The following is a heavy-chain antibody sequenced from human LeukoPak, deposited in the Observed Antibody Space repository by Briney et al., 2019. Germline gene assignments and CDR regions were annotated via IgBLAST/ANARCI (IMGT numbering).Heavy chain of an antibody. CDR1: GYTFTSYW. CDR3: ARHKAGNGWDLDY. V-gene: IGHV5-51*01. D-gene: IGHD6-19*01. Sequence: GESLKISCKGSGYTFTSYWLGWVRQMPGKGLESMGFIYPGVSDTRYSPSFEGQVTISADKSISTAYLQWNSLKASDTAMYYCARHKAGNGWDLDYWGQGTLVTVSS. J-gene: IGHJ4*02. CDR2: IYPGVSDT.